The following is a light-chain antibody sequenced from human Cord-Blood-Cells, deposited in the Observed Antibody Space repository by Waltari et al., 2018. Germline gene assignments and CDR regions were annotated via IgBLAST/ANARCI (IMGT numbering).Light chain of an antibody. CDR2: SNN. CDR1: SSNIGSNT. Sequence: QSVLTQPPSASGTPGPRVTIPCSGSSSNIGSNTVNSYQQLPGTAPKLLIYSNNQRPSGVPDRFSGSKSGTSASLAISGLQSEDEADYYCAAWDDSLNGVVFGGGTKLTVL. V-gene: IGLV1-44*01. J-gene: IGLJ2*01. CDR3: AAWDDSLNGVV.